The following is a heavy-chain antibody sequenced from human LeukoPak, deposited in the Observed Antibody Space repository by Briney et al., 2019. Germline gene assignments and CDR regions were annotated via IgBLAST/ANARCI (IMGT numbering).Heavy chain of an antibody. D-gene: IGHD1-26*01. CDR1: GFTFSVYN. J-gene: IGHJ4*02. V-gene: IGHV3-48*01. CDR3: ARDRLSSVGIFDS. Sequence: PGGSLRLSCAASGFTFSVYNMNWVRQAPRKGLEWLSYISNNSNIIYYAASVKGRFTISRDNAKKSLYLQMNSLRAEDTAVYYCARDRLSSVGIFDSWGQGTLVTVSS. CDR2: ISNNSNII.